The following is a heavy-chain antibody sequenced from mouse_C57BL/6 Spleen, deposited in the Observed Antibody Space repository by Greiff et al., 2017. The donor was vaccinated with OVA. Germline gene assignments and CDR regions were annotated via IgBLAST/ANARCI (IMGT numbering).Heavy chain of an antibody. Sequence: VKLQQSGAELAKPGASVKLSCKASGYTFTSYWMHWVNQRPGQGLEWIGYINPSSGYTKYNQKFKDKATLTADKSSSTAYMQLSSLTYEDSAVYYGANYDSSSDYAMDDWGQGTSVTVST. D-gene: IGHD1-1*01. J-gene: IGHJ4*01. V-gene: IGHV1-7*01. CDR2: INPSSGYT. CDR3: ANYDSSSDYAMDD. CDR1: GYTFTSYW.